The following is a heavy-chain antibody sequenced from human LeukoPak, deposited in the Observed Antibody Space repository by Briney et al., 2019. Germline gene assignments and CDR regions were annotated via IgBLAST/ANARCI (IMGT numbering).Heavy chain of an antibody. J-gene: IGHJ4*02. V-gene: IGHV4-59*11. CDR3: ARRYGTSGWIDY. CDR1: GGSISGHY. Sequence: SEALSLTCTVAGGSISGHYWSWIRQFPGKGLEWIGYVYDSGSTNYNPSLRSRVTISVDTPKKQFSLKLTSVTAADTAVYYCARRYGTSGWIDYWGQGTLVTVSS. D-gene: IGHD3-22*01. CDR2: VYDSGST.